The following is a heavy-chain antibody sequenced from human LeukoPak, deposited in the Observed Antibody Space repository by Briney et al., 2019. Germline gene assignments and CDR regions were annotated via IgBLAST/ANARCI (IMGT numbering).Heavy chain of an antibody. J-gene: IGHJ6*02. D-gene: IGHD2-2*01. CDR1: GFTFSSYA. Sequence: GGSLSLSCAASGFTFSSYAMSWVRQAQGLGLEWVSAISGSGGSTYYADSVKGRFTISRDNSKNTLYLQMNSLRADDTAVYYCAKGGYCSSTSCEIHYYYYGMDVWGQGTTVTVSS. V-gene: IGHV3-23*01. CDR2: ISGSGGST. CDR3: AKGGYCSSTSCEIHYYYYGMDV.